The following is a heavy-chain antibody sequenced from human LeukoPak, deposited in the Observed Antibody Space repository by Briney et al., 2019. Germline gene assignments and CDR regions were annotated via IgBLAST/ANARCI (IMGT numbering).Heavy chain of an antibody. CDR2: IKQDGSEK. Sequence: GGSLRLSCAASGFTFSSYWMSWVRQAPGKGLEWVANIKQDGSEKYYVDSVKGRFTISRDNAKNSLYLQMNSLRAEDTAVYYCARVPYYDILTGYLGYWGQGTLVTVSS. J-gene: IGHJ4*02. D-gene: IGHD3-9*01. CDR3: ARVPYYDILTGYLGY. V-gene: IGHV3-7*01. CDR1: GFTFSSYW.